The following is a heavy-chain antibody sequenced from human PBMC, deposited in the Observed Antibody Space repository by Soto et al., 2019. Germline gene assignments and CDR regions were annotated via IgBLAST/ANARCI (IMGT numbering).Heavy chain of an antibody. CDR3: ARGGGSGSSFVGYYYYTLDV. CDR2: IWYDGSNK. Sequence: QVQLVESGGGVVQPGRSLRLSCTASGFTFSTYGMHWVRQAPGKGLEWVTVIWYDGSNKYYADSVMGRFTISRDNSKNTLYLQMNSLRADDTAVYYCARGGGSGSSFVGYYYYTLDVWGQGTTVTVSS. V-gene: IGHV3-33*01. CDR1: GFTFSTYG. J-gene: IGHJ6*02. D-gene: IGHD1-26*01.